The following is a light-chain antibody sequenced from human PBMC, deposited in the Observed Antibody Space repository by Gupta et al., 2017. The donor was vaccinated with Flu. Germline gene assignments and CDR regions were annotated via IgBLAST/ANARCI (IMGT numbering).Light chain of an antibody. CDR3: QYCDSSLSGEV. CDR1: SSNIGTGYD. V-gene: IGLV1-40*01. CDR2: GNS. J-gene: IGLJ1*01. Sequence: QSVLTQPPSVSGAPRQRVTISCTGSSSNIGTGYDVHWYQQLPGTAPKLLIYGNSNRPSGVPDRFSGSKSDTSASLAITGLQAEDEAEYYCQYCDSSLSGEVFGTGTKLTVL.